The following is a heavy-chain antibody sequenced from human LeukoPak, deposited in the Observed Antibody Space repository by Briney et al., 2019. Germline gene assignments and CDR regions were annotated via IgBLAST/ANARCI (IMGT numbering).Heavy chain of an antibody. V-gene: IGHV1-58*01. Sequence: ASVKVSCKASGFTFTSSAVQWVRQARGQRLEWIGWIVVGSGNTNYAQKFQERVTITRDMSTSTAYMELSSLRSEDTAVYYCAAVELRFLEWLSHRGYYFGYWGQGTLVTVSS. CDR3: AAVELRFLEWLSHRGYYFGY. D-gene: IGHD3-3*01. CDR1: GFTFTSSA. J-gene: IGHJ4*02. CDR2: IVVGSGNT.